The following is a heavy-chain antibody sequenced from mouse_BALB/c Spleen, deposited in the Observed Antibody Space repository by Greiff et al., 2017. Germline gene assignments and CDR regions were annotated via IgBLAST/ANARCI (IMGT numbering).Heavy chain of an antibody. CDR2: IWSGGST. D-gene: IGHD4-1*01. CDR3: ARKKELTGDYAMDY. Sequence: VKLVESGPGLVQPSQSLSITCTVSGFSLTSYGVHWVRQSPGKGLEWLGVIWSGGSTDYNAAFISRLSISKDNSKSQVFFKMNSLQANDTAIYYCARKKELTGDYAMDYWGQGTSVTVSS. J-gene: IGHJ4*01. V-gene: IGHV2-2*02. CDR1: GFSLTSYG.